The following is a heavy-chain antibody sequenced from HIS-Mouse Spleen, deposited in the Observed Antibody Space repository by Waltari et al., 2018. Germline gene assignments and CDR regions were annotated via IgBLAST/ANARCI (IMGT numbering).Heavy chain of an antibody. J-gene: IGHJ4*02. CDR2: MNPNRGNT. CDR3: ARGHDYSNYFDY. V-gene: IGHV1-8*01. D-gene: IGHD4-4*01. Sequence: QVQLVQSGAEVKKPGASVKVSCKASGYTCTSYDLKWVRQATGQGLEWMGWMNPNRGNTGYAQKFQGRVTMTRNTSISTAYMELSSLRSEDTAVYYCARGHDYSNYFDYWGQGTLVTVSS. CDR1: GYTCTSYD.